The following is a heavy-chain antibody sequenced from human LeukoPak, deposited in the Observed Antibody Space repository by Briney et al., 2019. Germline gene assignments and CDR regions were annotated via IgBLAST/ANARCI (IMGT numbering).Heavy chain of an antibody. CDR3: AKRGYCRGGTCFSHDAFDI. D-gene: IGHD2-15*01. Sequence: SLRLSCAASGFTFDDYAMHWVRQAPGKGLEWVSGISWNSGSIGYADSVKGRFTISRDNAKNSLYLQMNSLRAEDAAVYYCAKRGYCRGGTCFSHDAFDIWGQGTMVTVSS. CDR2: ISWNSGSI. CDR1: GFTFDDYA. V-gene: IGHV3-9*01. J-gene: IGHJ3*02.